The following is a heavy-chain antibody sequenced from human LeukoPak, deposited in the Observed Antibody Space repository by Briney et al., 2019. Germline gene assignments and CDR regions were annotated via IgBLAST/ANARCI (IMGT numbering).Heavy chain of an antibody. V-gene: IGHV3-21*01. D-gene: IGHD6-13*01. Sequence: GGSLRLSCAASGFTFGIYSMTWVRQAPGKGLEWVSPISSTSMYIYYADSMRGRFTISRDNAENSLFLQIDSLGVEDTAVYSCARVAAGAEAHTLHYHYMDVWGKGTTVTVSS. CDR2: ISSTSMYI. J-gene: IGHJ6*03. CDR1: GFTFGIYS. CDR3: ARVAAGAEAHTLHYHYMDV.